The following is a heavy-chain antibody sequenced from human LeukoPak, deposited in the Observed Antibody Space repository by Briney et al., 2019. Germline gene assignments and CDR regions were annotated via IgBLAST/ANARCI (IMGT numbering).Heavy chain of an antibody. CDR3: ARVLITMARGVISYYYYGMDV. Sequence: SETLSLTCTVSGGSVSSGSYYWSWIRQPPGKGLEWIGYIYYSGSTNYNPSLKSRATISVDTSKNQFSLKLSSVTAADTAVYYCARVLITMARGVISYYYYGMDVWGKGTTVTVSS. CDR2: IYYSGST. CDR1: GGSVSSGSYY. J-gene: IGHJ6*04. V-gene: IGHV4-61*01. D-gene: IGHD3-10*01.